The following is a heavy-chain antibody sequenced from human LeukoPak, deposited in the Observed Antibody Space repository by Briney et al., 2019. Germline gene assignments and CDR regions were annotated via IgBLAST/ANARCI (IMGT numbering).Heavy chain of an antibody. CDR2: TTAETGNT. CDR1: GHTFLRHG. J-gene: IGHJ4*02. V-gene: IGHV1-18*01. Sequence: SGTVYCKAPGHTFLRHGFSWARQAPGQGLDWMGWTTAETGNTVYAQKFQGTVTMTTDTYTSTAYIEVRSMTSDDTAVYYCARVGMVRGVINPDFDYWGQGTLVTVSS. CDR3: ARVGMVRGVINPDFDY. D-gene: IGHD3-10*01.